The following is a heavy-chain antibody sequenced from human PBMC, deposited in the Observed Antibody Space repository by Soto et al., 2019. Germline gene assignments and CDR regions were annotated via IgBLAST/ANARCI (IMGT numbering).Heavy chain of an antibody. CDR1: GFSSVNYA. CDR2: LSGSGTST. J-gene: IGHJ4*02. D-gene: IGHD6-19*01. Sequence: GSLRLSCAASGFSSVNYAMNWVRQAPGKGLEWVSGLSGSGTSTYYADSVKGRFTISRDNSRDTLFLQMNSLTADDTAVYYCAKATTNGGWFNPFDSWGQGALVTVSS. CDR3: AKATTNGGWFNPFDS. V-gene: IGHV3-23*01.